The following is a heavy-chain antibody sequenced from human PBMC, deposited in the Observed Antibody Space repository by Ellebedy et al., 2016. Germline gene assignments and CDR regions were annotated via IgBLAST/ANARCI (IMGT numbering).Heavy chain of an antibody. CDR3: ALLPLPGTNRRRYFNP. V-gene: IGHV1-8*01. Sequence: ASVKVSXXAFGYTLISYDVSWVRLATGHGLEWLGWMDPNTGNTRLAQKFQGRLTMTRDTSINTAYMELSSLTSEDTAVYSCALLPLPGTNRRRYFNPWGQGSLVTVSS. D-gene: IGHD1-14*01. J-gene: IGHJ5*02. CDR2: MDPNTGNT. CDR1: GYTLISYD.